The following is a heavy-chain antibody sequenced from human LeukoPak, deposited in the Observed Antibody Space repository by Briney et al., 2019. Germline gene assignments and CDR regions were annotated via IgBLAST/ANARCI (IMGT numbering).Heavy chain of an antibody. D-gene: IGHD2/OR15-2a*01. V-gene: IGHV3-74*01. J-gene: IGHJ4*02. CDR3: ARDVFSLGDS. CDR1: AFTFGRYG. Sequence: GGSLRLSCATSAFTFGRYGMHWVRQSRGKGLVWVSHINHDGTIRNYADSVKGRFTISRDIATLYLQMNSLGAEDTAVYYCARDVFSLGDSWGQGTLVTVSS. CDR2: INHDGTIR.